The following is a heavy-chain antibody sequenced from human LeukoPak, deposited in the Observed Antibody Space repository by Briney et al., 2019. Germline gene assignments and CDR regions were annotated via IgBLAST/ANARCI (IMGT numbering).Heavy chain of an antibody. CDR1: GFTFSSYA. D-gene: IGHD6-25*01. J-gene: IGHJ4*02. V-gene: IGHV3-23*01. CDR2: ISGSGGST. Sequence: GGSLRLSCAASGFTFSSYAMSWARQAPGKGLEWVSAISGSGGSTYYADSVKGRFTISRDNSKNTLYLQMNSLRAEDTAVYYCAKDQIIERPASAIDYWGQGTLVTVSS. CDR3: AKDQIIERPASAIDY.